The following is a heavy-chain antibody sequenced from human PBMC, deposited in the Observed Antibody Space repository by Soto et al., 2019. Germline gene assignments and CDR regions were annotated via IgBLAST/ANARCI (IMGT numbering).Heavy chain of an antibody. J-gene: IGHJ4*02. CDR1: GYTFTSYV. D-gene: IGHD3-22*01. CDR2: ISAYNGNT. CDR3: AIVHDYYDSSGLFDY. Sequence: ASVKVSCKASGYTFTSYVFGWVRQFLGQGLEWMGWISAYNGNTNYAQKLQGRVTMTTDTSTSTAYMELRSLRSDDTAVYYCAIVHDYYDSSGLFDYWGQGTLVTVSS. V-gene: IGHV1-18*01.